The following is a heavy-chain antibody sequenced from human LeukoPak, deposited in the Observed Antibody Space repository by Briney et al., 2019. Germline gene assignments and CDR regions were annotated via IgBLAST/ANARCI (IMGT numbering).Heavy chain of an antibody. D-gene: IGHD4-17*01. CDR3: ARESYGEEDN. CDR1: GYTFNSYY. V-gene: IGHV1-46*02. Sequence: ASVRVSCKASGYTFNSYYMHWVREAPGQGLEWMGIINPSGGSTSYAQKFQGRVTMTRDTSTSTAYMELSSLRSEDTAVYYCARESYGEEDNWGQGTLVTVSS. CDR2: INPSGGST. J-gene: IGHJ4*02.